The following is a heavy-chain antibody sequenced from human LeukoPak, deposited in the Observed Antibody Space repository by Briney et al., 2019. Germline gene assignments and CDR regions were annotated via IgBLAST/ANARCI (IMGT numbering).Heavy chain of an antibody. CDR1: GFTFSSYA. V-gene: IGHV3-30*04. J-gene: IGHJ4*02. D-gene: IGHD1-1*01. CDR2: ISYDGSNK. CDR3: AKDNIKRPY. Sequence: GGSLRLSCAASGFTFSSYAMHWVRQAPGKGLEWVAVISYDGSNKYYADSVKGRFTISRDNSKNTLYLQMNSLRAEDTAVYYCAKDNIKRPYWGQGTLVTVSS.